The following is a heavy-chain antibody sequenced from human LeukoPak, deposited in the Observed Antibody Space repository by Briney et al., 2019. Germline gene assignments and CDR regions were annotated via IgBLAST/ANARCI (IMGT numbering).Heavy chain of an antibody. CDR3: ARDLEVGSGSHILYYFDY. CDR2: TYYRSKWYN. V-gene: IGHV6-1*01. D-gene: IGHD3-10*01. CDR1: GDSVSSNSAA. Sequence: SQTLSLTCAISGDSVSSNSAAWNWIRQSPSRGLEWLGRTYYRSKWYNDYAVSVKSRITINPDTSKNQFSLQLNSVTPEDTAVYYCARDLEVGSGSHILYYFDYWGQGTLVTVSS. J-gene: IGHJ4*02.